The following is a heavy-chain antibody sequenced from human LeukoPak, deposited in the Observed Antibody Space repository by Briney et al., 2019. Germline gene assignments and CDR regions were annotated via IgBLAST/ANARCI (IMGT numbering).Heavy chain of an antibody. D-gene: IGHD6-19*01. CDR3: ARDKGESSGWYVHWFDP. V-gene: IGHV1-18*01. CDR1: AYTFTSYG. Sequence: ASVKVSCKASAYTFTSYGISWVRQAPGQGLEWMGWISAYNGNTNYAQKLQGRVTVTTDTSTSTAYMELRSLRSDDTAVYYCARDKGESSGWYVHWFDPWGQGTLVTVSS. CDR2: ISAYNGNT. J-gene: IGHJ5*02.